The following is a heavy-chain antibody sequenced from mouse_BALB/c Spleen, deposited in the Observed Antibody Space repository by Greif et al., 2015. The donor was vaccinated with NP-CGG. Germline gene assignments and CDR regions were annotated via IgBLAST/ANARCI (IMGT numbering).Heavy chain of an antibody. CDR1: GYTFTSYY. Sequence: VQLQQSGAELVKPGASVKLSCKASGYTFTSYYMYWVKQRPGQGLEWIGGINPSNGGTNFNEKFKSKATLTVDKSSSTAYMQLSSLTSEDSAVYYCTRGDDYDLAWFAYWGQGTLVTVSA. V-gene: IGHV1S81*02. CDR3: TRGDDYDLAWFAY. CDR2: INPSNGGT. J-gene: IGHJ3*01. D-gene: IGHD2-4*01.